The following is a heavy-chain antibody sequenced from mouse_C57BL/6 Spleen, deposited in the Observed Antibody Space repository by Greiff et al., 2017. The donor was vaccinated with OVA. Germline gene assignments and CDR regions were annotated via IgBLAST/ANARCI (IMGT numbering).Heavy chain of an antibody. CDR3: ARDSDGRTWFAY. CDR1: GFTFSSYA. J-gene: IGHJ3*01. CDR2: ISDGGSYT. V-gene: IGHV5-4*01. D-gene: IGHD2-3*01. Sequence: EVQGVESGGGLVKPGGSLKLSCAASGFTFSSYAMSWVRQTPEKRLEWVATISDGGSYTYYPDTVKGRFNTSRDNANNNRYLQMSQLKSEDTAMYYCARDSDGRTWFAYWGQGTLVTVSA.